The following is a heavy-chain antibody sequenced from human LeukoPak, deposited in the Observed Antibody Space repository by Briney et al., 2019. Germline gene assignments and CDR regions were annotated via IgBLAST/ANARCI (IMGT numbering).Heavy chain of an antibody. Sequence: GGSLRLSCAASGFTFSSYWMRWVRQAPGKGLEWVATIKEDGSEKYYVDSVKGRFTISRDNAKSSLYLQMISLRAEDTAVYYCSRHTSSWHAMDVWGQGTTVTVSS. CDR1: GFTFSSYW. J-gene: IGHJ6*02. D-gene: IGHD6-13*01. CDR2: IKEDGSEK. V-gene: IGHV3-7*02. CDR3: SRHTSSWHAMDV.